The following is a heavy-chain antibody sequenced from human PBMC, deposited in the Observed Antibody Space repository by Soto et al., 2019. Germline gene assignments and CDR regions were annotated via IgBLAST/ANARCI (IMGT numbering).Heavy chain of an antibody. D-gene: IGHD4-17*01. CDR1: GGTFSSYT. J-gene: IGHJ4*02. V-gene: IGHV1-69*08. CDR3: ARDRTVTTPYYFDY. Sequence: QVQLVQSGAEVKKPGSSVKVSCKASGGTFSSYTISWVRQAPGQGLEWMGRIIPILGIANYAQKSQGRVTITADKSTSTAYMELSSLRSEDTAVYYCARDRTVTTPYYFDYWGQGTLVTVSS. CDR2: IIPILGIA.